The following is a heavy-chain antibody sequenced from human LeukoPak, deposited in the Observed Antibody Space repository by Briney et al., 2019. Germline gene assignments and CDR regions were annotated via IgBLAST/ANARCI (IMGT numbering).Heavy chain of an antibody. CDR3: ARDPSSYDFWSGAFDY. Sequence: ASVKVSCKASGGTFSSYAISWVRQAPGQGLEWMGWISAYNGNTNYAQKLQGRVTMTADTSTSTAYMELRSLRSDDTAVYYCARDPSSYDFWSGAFDYWGQGTLVTVSS. V-gene: IGHV1-18*01. J-gene: IGHJ4*02. D-gene: IGHD3-3*01. CDR1: GGTFSSYA. CDR2: ISAYNGNT.